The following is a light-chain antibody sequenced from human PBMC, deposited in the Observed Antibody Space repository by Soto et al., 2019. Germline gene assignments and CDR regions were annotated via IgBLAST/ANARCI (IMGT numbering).Light chain of an antibody. CDR3: QQYGGSSWT. CDR2: GAS. Sequence: EIVMTQSPATLSVSPGGRSTLSCRAIHSFGSNFLAWYQQKAGKAPRLLIYGASSRAPGIPDRFSGRGSGTDFTLTITRLAPEDFAVYYCQQYGGSSWTFGQGTKVDIK. J-gene: IGKJ1*01. CDR1: HSFGSNF. V-gene: IGKV3-20*01.